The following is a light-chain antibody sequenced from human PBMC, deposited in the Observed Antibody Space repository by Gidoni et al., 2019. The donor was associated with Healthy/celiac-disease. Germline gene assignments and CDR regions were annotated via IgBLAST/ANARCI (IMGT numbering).Light chain of an antibody. Sequence: IQMTQSPSSLSASVGDRVTITCRASQSISSYLNWYQQKPGKATKLLIYAASSLQSGVPSRFSGSGSGTDFTLTISSLQTEDFSTYYCQQSYSTFWTFGQGTKVEIK. CDR3: QQSYSTFWT. CDR1: QSISSY. J-gene: IGKJ1*01. V-gene: IGKV1-39*01. CDR2: AAS.